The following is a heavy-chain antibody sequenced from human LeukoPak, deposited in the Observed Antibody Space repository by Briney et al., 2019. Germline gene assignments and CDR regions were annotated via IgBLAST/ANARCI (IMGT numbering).Heavy chain of an antibody. CDR2: ISYDGSSK. Sequence: GGSLRLSCAASGFTFSSYAMHWVRQAPGKGLEWVAVISYDGSSKYYADSVKGRFTISRDNSKNTLYLQMNSLRAEDTAVYYCARLGRERDFDYWGQGTLVTVSS. V-gene: IGHV3-30-3*01. CDR1: GFTFSSYA. CDR3: ARLGRERDFDY. J-gene: IGHJ4*02. D-gene: IGHD1-1*01.